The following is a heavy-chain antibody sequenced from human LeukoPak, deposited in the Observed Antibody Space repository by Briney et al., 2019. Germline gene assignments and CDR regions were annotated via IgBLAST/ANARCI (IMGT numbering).Heavy chain of an antibody. CDR1: GFTFSSYA. CDR2: ISYDESNK. CDR3: ARSRYCGGDCYHYGMDV. D-gene: IGHD2-21*01. V-gene: IGHV3-30-3*01. Sequence: GRSLRLSCAASGFTFSSYAMHWVRQAPGKGLEWVAVISYDESNKYYADSVKGRFTISRDNSKNTLYLQMNSLRAEDTAVYYCARSRYCGGDCYHYGMDVWGQGTTVTVSS. J-gene: IGHJ6*02.